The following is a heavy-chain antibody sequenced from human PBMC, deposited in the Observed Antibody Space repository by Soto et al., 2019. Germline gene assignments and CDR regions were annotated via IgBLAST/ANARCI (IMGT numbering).Heavy chain of an antibody. CDR3: ATVAMTSPKVLDY. V-gene: IGHV4-59*11. J-gene: IGHJ4*02. CDR2: IYFTGYT. CDR1: GVSLSSHD. Sequence: QVQLQESGPGLVKPSETLSLTCTVSGVSLSSHDWSWIRQSPGKEREWIGYIYFTGYTNYNPSLNTRVTISVDTSKSQVSLSLNSVTAADTAVYYCATVAMTSPKVLDYWGQGTLVSVSS.